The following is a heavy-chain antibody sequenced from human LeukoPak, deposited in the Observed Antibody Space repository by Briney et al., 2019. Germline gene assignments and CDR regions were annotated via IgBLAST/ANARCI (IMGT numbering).Heavy chain of an antibody. Sequence: GGSLRLSCRASGFTFSNYAMSWVRQAPGKGLEWVSGVSGNDGNTYYANSVKGRLSISRDNSKNTLYLQMNSLRADDTAVYYCAKEGDSSAWYELEYWGQGILVTVSS. D-gene: IGHD6-19*01. V-gene: IGHV3-23*01. J-gene: IGHJ4*02. CDR2: VSGNDGNT. CDR3: AKEGDSSAWYELEY. CDR1: GFTFSNYA.